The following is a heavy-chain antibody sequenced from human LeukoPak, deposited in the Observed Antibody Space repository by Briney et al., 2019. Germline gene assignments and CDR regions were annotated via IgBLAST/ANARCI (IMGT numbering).Heavy chain of an antibody. V-gene: IGHV3-33*01. CDR3: ARDPSSFGELLYYFDY. Sequence: GGSLRLSCAASGFTFSSYGMHWVRQAPGKGLEWVAVIWYDGSNKYYADSVKGRFTISRDNSKNTLYLQMNSLRAEDTAVYYCARDPSSFGELLYYFDYWGQGTLVTVSS. J-gene: IGHJ4*02. D-gene: IGHD3-10*01. CDR2: IWYDGSNK. CDR1: GFTFSSYG.